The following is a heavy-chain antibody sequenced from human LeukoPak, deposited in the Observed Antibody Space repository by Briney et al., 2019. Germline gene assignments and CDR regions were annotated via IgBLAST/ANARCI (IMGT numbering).Heavy chain of an antibody. D-gene: IGHD3-10*01. CDR1: GGSISSGDYY. J-gene: IGHJ4*02. V-gene: IGHV4-30-4*08. CDR2: IYYSGTT. Sequence: SQTLSLTCTVSGGSISSGDYYWSCIRQPQGKDRELIGYIYYSGTTYYNPSLKSRVTISVDTSKNQFSLKLTSVTAADTAVYFCARGPYGSGSYYWGQGTLVTVSS. CDR3: ARGPYGSGSYY.